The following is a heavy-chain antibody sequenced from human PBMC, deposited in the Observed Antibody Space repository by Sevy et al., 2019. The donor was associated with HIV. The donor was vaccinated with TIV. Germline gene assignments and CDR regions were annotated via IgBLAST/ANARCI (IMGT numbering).Heavy chain of an antibody. CDR2: IGTSTSTTTI. V-gene: IGHV3-11*01. CDR3: ARAAGWFDA. J-gene: IGHJ5*02. Sequence: GGSLRLSCAASGCTFNDYNLSWIRQAPGKGLEWVSYIGTSTSTTTIYYADSVKGRFTISRDNAKNSIYLQMNSLRVDATAVYYCARAAGWFDAWRQGTLVTVSS. CDR1: GCTFNDYN.